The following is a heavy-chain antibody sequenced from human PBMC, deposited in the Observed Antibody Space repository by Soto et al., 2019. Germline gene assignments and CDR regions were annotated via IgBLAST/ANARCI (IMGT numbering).Heavy chain of an antibody. CDR3: ARVGTYCSSTSCWYNWFDP. D-gene: IGHD2-2*01. CDR2: IYYSGST. Sequence: PSETLSLTCTVSGGSISSYYWSWIRQPPGKGLEWIGYIYYSGSTNYNPSLKSRVTISVDTSKNQFSLKLSSVTAADTAVYYCARVGTYCSSTSCWYNWFDPWGQGTLVTVYS. J-gene: IGHJ5*02. CDR1: GGSISSYY. V-gene: IGHV4-59*01.